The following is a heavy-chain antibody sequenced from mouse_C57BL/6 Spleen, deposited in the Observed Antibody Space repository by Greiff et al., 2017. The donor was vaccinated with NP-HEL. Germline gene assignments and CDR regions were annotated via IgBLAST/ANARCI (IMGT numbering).Heavy chain of an antibody. Sequence: EVQLVESGEGLVKPGGSLKLSCAASGFTFSSYAMSWVRQTPEKRLEWVAYISSGGDYIYYADTVKGRFTISRDNARNTLYLQMSSLKSEDTAMYYCTRGDGYYDYYAMDYWGQGTSVTVSS. CDR1: GFTFSSYA. CDR3: TRGDGYYDYYAMDY. J-gene: IGHJ4*01. D-gene: IGHD2-3*01. CDR2: ISSGGDYI. V-gene: IGHV5-9-1*02.